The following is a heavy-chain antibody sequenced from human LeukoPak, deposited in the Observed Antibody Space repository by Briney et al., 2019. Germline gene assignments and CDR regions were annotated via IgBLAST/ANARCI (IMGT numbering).Heavy chain of an antibody. CDR2: IYPGDSDT. J-gene: IGHJ5*02. CDR3: ARSGVPAANWFDP. D-gene: IGHD2-2*01. V-gene: IGHV5-51*03. CDR1: GYSFTSYW. Sequence: GESLKISCKGSGYSFTSYWIGWVRQMPGKGLEWMGIIYPGDSDTKYSPSFQGQVTISADKSISTAYLQWSSLKASDTAMYYCARSGVPAANWFDPWGQGTLVTVSS.